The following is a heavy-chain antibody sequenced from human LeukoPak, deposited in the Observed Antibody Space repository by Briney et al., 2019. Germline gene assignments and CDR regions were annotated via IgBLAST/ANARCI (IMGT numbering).Heavy chain of an antibody. Sequence: GGSLRLSCAGSGFTFSSYGLSWVRQAPGKGLEWVSGISGRGDHKYYADSVKGRFTISRDNSKNMLYLQMNSLRAEDTAVYYCARDPRYSYGLNYWGQGTLVTVSS. J-gene: IGHJ4*02. V-gene: IGHV3-23*01. D-gene: IGHD5-18*01. CDR1: GFTFSSYG. CDR3: ARDPRYSYGLNY. CDR2: ISGRGDHK.